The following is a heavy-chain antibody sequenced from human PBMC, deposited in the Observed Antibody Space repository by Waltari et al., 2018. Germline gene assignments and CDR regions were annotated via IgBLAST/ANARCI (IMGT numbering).Heavy chain of an antibody. Sequence: QLQLQESGPGLVKPSETLSLTCTVSGGSISSSSYYWGWIRQPPGKGLEWIGSFYYSGSTYSTPSLKSRVTISVDTSKTPFSLKLSSVTAADTAVYYCARDRQAAAGTGWFDPWGQGTLVTVSS. J-gene: IGHJ5*02. V-gene: IGHV4-39*07. CDR3: ARDRQAAAGTGWFDP. D-gene: IGHD6-13*01. CDR2: FYYSGST. CDR1: GGSISSSSYY.